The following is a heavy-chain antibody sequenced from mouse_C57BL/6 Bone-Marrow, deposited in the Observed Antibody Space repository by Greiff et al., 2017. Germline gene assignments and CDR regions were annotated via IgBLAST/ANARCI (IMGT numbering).Heavy chain of an antibody. V-gene: IGHV14-4*01. D-gene: IGHD1-1*01. CDR2: IDPENGDT. CDR3: TTSLITTVDY. Sequence: EVQLQQSGAELVRPGASVKLSCTASGFNIKDDYMHWVKQRPEQGLEWIGWIDPENGDTEYASKFQGKATITADTASNTAYRKLSSLTSEDTAVYYCTTSLITTVDYWGQGTTLTVSS. CDR1: GFNIKDDY. J-gene: IGHJ2*01.